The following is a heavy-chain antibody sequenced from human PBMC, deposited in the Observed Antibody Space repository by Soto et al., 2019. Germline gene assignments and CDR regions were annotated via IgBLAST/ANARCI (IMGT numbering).Heavy chain of an antibody. V-gene: IGHV1-46*01. CDR3: ARGGLNYYDSSGHPGWFDP. Sequence: GASVKVSCKASGYTFTSYYMHWVRQAPGQGLEWMGIINPSGGSTNYAQKFQGRVTMTRDTSTSTVYMELSSLRSEDTAVYYCARGGLNYYDSSGHPGWFDPWGQGTLVTVSS. D-gene: IGHD3-22*01. CDR1: GYTFTSYY. CDR2: INPSGGST. J-gene: IGHJ5*02.